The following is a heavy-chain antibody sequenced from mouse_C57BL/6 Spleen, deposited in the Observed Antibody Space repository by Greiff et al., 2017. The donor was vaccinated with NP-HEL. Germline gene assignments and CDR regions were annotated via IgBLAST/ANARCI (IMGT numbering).Heavy chain of an antibody. V-gene: IGHV1-19*01. D-gene: IGHD1-1*01. CDR3: ARGITTVVSRWDYFDY. CDR1: GYTFTDYY. J-gene: IGHJ2*01. Sequence: EVKLEESGPVLVKPGASVKMSCKASGYTFTDYYMNWVKQSHGKSLEWIGVINPYNGGTSYNQKFKGKATLTVDKSSSTAYMELNSLTSEDSAVYYCARGITTVVSRWDYFDYWGQGTTLTVSS. CDR2: INPYNGGT.